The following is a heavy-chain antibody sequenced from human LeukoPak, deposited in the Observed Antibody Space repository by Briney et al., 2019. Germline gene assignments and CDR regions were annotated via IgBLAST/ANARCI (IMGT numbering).Heavy chain of an antibody. CDR2: IYTSGST. CDR1: GASISSGSYY. V-gene: IGHV4-61*02. J-gene: IGHJ5*02. Sequence: SETLSLTCTVSGASISSGSYYWGWIRPPAGKGLEWIGRIYTSGSTNYNPPLKSRVTISVDTSNNQFTLKLSSVTAAYTAVNYCARGRRAEETIFYEWFDPWGQGTLVTVSS. CDR3: ARGRRAEETIFYEWFDP. D-gene: IGHD3-16*01.